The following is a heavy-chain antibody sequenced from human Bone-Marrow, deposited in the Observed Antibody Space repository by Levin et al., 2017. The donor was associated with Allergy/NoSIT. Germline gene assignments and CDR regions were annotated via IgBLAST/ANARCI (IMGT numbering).Heavy chain of an antibody. CDR3: ARRSGSYYTY. D-gene: IGHD3-10*01. J-gene: IGHJ4*02. CDR1: GFSLTTSGVG. V-gene: IGHV2-5*02. Sequence: SGPTLVKPTQTLTLTCTLSGFSLTTSGVGVGWVRQTPGKALEWLAVIYWDDDKIYNPSLKSRPTITKDTSKNQVVLRVTNMDPLDTGTYYCARRSGSYYTYWGLGTLVSVSS. CDR2: IYWDDDK.